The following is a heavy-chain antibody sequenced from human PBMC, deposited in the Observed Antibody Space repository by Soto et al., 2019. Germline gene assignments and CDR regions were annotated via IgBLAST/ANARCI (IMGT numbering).Heavy chain of an antibody. V-gene: IGHV3-33*01. CDR1: GFIFSNYG. CDR3: ARDRGSADDFWSGRGWFDP. J-gene: IGHJ5*02. D-gene: IGHD3-3*01. Sequence: ESGGGVVQPGRSLRLSCAASGFIFSNYGMHWVRQAPGKGLEWVAVIWFEGSNKYYTDSVKGRFTISRDNSKNTLYLQMNSLSAEDTAVYYCARDRGSADDFWSGRGWFDPWGQGTLVTVSS. CDR2: IWFEGSNK.